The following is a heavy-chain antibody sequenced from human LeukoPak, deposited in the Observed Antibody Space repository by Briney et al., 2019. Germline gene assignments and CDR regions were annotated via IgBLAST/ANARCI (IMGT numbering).Heavy chain of an antibody. V-gene: IGHV3-21*01. J-gene: IGHJ4*02. CDR2: IRSSGSYV. Sequence: GGSLRLSCAASGFTFSSYEMKWVRQAPGKGLEWVSSIRSSGSYVYYADSVKGRFTISRDNAENSLYLQMNSLRAEDTAVYYCARDVQIDYWGPGTLVTVSS. CDR3: ARDVQIDY. D-gene: IGHD1-1*01. CDR1: GFTFSSYE.